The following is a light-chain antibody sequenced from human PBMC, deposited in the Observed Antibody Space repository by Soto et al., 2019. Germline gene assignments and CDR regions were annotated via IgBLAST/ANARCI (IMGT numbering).Light chain of an antibody. V-gene: IGKV3-11*01. CDR3: QQRSNWPPVT. CDR2: DAT. Sequence: EIVLTQSPATLSLSPGERATLSCRASQSVSTHLAWYQQKPGQAPRLLIHDATNRATGIPARFSGSGSGTDFTLTISSLEPEDFAVYYCQQRSNWPPVTFGGGTKVDIK. CDR1: QSVSTH. J-gene: IGKJ4*01.